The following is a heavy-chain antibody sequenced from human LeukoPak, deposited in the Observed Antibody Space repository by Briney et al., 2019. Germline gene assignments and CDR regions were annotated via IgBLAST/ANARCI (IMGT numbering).Heavy chain of an antibody. J-gene: IGHJ4*02. CDR1: GGSISSSSYY. Sequence: PSETLSLTCTVSGGSISSSSYYWGWIRQPPGKGLEWIGSIYYSGSTYYNQSLKSRVTISVDTSKNQFSLKLSSVTAADTAVYYCARNIVVVTATDWGQGTLVTVPS. D-gene: IGHD2-21*02. V-gene: IGHV4-39*01. CDR3: ARNIVVVTATD. CDR2: IYYSGST.